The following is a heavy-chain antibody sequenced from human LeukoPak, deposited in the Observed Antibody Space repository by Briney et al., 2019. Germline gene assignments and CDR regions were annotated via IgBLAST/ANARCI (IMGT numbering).Heavy chain of an antibody. D-gene: IGHD6-13*01. CDR1: GYSISSGYY. V-gene: IGHV4-38-2*01. Sequence: SETLSLTCAVSGYSISSGYYWGWIRQPPRKGLEWIGSIYHNGNTYYNPSLKSRVTISVDTSKNEFSLKLSSVTAADTAVYYCARFVGLYSSLDWGQGTLVTVSS. CDR2: IYHNGNT. J-gene: IGHJ4*02. CDR3: ARFVGLYSSLD.